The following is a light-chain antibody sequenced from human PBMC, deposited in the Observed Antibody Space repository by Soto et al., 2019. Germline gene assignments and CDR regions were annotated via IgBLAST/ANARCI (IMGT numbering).Light chain of an antibody. CDR2: RAS. CDR1: QSIGTN. CDR3: QQYHIYSWT. V-gene: IGKV1-5*03. Sequence: DIQMTQSPSSLSASVGDRVTITCRASQSIGTNLNWYQQKPEKAPKVLIYRASHLESGVPSRFSASGSGTEFSLTINSLQADDFATYYCQQYHIYSWTFGQGTKVDIK. J-gene: IGKJ1*01.